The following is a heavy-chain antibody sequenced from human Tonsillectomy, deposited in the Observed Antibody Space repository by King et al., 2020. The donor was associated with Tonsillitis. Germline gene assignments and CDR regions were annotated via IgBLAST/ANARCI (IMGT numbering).Heavy chain of an antibody. V-gene: IGHV4-59*01. CDR3: AGGGGWLTDF. Sequence: VQLQESGPGLVKPSETLSLTCTVSGGSISSYYWSWIRPPPGKGLEWIGNIHYSESTNYNSSLRSRVTMSMDTSKNQFSLRLASVTAADTAVYYCAGGGGWLTDFWGQGTLVTVSS. CDR2: IHYSEST. J-gene: IGHJ4*02. D-gene: IGHD1-26*01. CDR1: GGSISSYY.